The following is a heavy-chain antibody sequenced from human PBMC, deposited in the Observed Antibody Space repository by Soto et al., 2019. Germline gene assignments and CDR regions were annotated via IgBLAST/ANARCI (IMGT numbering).Heavy chain of an antibody. D-gene: IGHD1-7*01. Sequence: SETLSLTCTVSGDSITSNSYFWAWIRQPPGKGLEWIGSIYYSGSTYSNPSLKSRVTISVDTSKNQFSLQLSSVTAADTAVYYCARLRIEGTTYDALDIWGQGTMVTVSS. V-gene: IGHV4-39*01. CDR3: ARLRIEGTTYDALDI. CDR2: IYYSGST. CDR1: GDSITSNSYF. J-gene: IGHJ3*02.